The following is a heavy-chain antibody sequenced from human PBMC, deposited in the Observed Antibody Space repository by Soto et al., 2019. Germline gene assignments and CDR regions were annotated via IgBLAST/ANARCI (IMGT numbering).Heavy chain of an antibody. Sequence: PGGSLRLSXAVSGFSFSNYEMNWVRQAPGKGLEWISYITSRVSTTYYADSVKGRFTVSRDNAKNSLYLEMSSLRAEETAIYYCARESVKIFGVDVFDYWGQGALVTVSS. CDR1: GFSFSNYE. CDR3: ARESVKIFGVDVFDY. CDR2: ITSRVSTT. V-gene: IGHV3-48*03. D-gene: IGHD3-3*01. J-gene: IGHJ4*02.